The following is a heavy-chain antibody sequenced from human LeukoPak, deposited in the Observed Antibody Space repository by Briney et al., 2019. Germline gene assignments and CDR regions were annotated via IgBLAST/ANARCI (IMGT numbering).Heavy chain of an antibody. V-gene: IGHV1-69*05. J-gene: IGHJ3*02. CDR3: PRGVLGLAPGALDI. Sequence: GASVKGSCKASGGTFSSYAISWVRQAPGQGLEWMGRIIPIFVTANYAQKLQGRVTITTDESTSTAYTELSSLTSADTAVYYCPRGVLGLAPGALDISGQGTMVTVSS. CDR2: IIPIFVTA. CDR1: GGTFSSYA.